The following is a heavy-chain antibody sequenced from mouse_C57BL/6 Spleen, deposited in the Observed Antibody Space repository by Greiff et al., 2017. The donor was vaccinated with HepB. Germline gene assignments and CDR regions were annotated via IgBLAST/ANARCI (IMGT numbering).Heavy chain of an antibody. J-gene: IGHJ3*01. CDR2: IRNKANGYTT. CDR1: GFTFTDYY. CDR3: ARWGDGWFAY. V-gene: IGHV7-3*01. D-gene: IGHD3-3*01. Sequence: EVKLQESGGGLVQPGGSLSLSCAASGFTFTDYYMSWVRQPPGKALEWLGFIRNKANGYTTEYSASVKGRFTISRDNSQSILYLQMNALRAEDSATYYCARWGDGWFAYWGQGTLVTVSA.